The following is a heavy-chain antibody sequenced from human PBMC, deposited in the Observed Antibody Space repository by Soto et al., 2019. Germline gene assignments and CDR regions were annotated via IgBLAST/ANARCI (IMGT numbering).Heavy chain of an antibody. J-gene: IGHJ2*01. CDR1: GFTVSSNY. Sequence: EVQLVETGGGLIQPGGSLRLSCVASGFTVSSNYMSWVRQAPGKGLEWVSVIYSGGSTYYADSVKGRFTISRDNSKNTLYLQMNSLRAEDTAVYYCAGPSSGWSAHTGPGYFDLWGRGTLVTVSS. V-gene: IGHV3-53*02. CDR3: AGPSSGWSAHTGPGYFDL. CDR2: IYSGGST. D-gene: IGHD6-19*01.